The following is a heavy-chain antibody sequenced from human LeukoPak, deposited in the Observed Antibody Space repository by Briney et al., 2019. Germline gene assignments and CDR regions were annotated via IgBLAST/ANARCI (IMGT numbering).Heavy chain of an antibody. CDR1: GYTFTSYG. CDR2: ISAYNGNT. Sequence: ASVKVSCKASGYTFTSYGISWVRQAPGQGLEWMGWISAYNGNTNYAQKLQGRVTMTTDTSTSTAYMELRSLRSDDTAVYYCARGVGYSYGYRVAYYYFDYWGRGTLVTVSS. CDR3: ARGVGYSYGYRVAYYYFDY. J-gene: IGHJ4*02. V-gene: IGHV1-18*01. D-gene: IGHD5-18*01.